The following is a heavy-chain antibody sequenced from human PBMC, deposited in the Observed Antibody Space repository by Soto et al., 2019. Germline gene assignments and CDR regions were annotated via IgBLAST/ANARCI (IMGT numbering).Heavy chain of an antibody. CDR2: ISTSGGST. Sequence: EVQLLESGGGLVQPGGSLRLSCAASGCTFSRYAMSWVRQAPGKGLEWVSSISTSGGSTYYADSVKGRFTISRDNSNNTLYLQMNSLRAEDTAVYYCSLSDRYYGMDVWGLGTTVTVSS. J-gene: IGHJ6*02. V-gene: IGHV3-23*01. CDR3: SLSDRYYGMDV. CDR1: GCTFSRYA.